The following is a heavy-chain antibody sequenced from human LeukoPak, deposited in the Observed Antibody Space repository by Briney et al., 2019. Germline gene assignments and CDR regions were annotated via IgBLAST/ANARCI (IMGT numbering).Heavy chain of an antibody. D-gene: IGHD3-10*01. Sequence: SETLSLTCAVYGGSFSGYYWSWIRQPPGKGLEWIGEINHSGSTNYNPSLKSRVTISVDTSKNQFSLKLSSVTAADTAVYYCARGRTPLYYYGSGSFYDYWGQGTLVIVSS. CDR1: GGSFSGYY. CDR2: INHSGST. J-gene: IGHJ4*02. CDR3: ARGRTPLYYYGSGSFYDY. V-gene: IGHV4-34*01.